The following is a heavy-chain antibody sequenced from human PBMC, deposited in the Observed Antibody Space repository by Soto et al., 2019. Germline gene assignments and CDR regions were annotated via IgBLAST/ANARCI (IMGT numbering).Heavy chain of an antibody. CDR1: GGTFSSYA. Sequence: SVKVSCKASGGTFSSYAISWVRQAPGQGLEWMGGIIPIFGTANYAQKFQGRVTITAGESTSTAYMELSSLRSEDTAVYYCASDSYDSSGFDAFDIWGQGTMVTVSS. D-gene: IGHD3-22*01. CDR3: ASDSYDSSGFDAFDI. J-gene: IGHJ3*02. V-gene: IGHV1-69*13. CDR2: IIPIFGTA.